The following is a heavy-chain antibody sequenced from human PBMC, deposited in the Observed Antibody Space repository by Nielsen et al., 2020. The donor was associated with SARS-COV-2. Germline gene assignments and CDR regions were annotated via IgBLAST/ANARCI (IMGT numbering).Heavy chain of an antibody. Sequence: WIRQPPGKGLEWVAVISYDGSNKYYADSVKGRFTISRDNSKNTLYLQMNSLRAEDTAVYYCARETVEVATITTNYYGMDVWGQGTTVTVSS. CDR2: ISYDGSNK. V-gene: IGHV3-30-3*01. CDR3: ARETVEVATITTNYYGMDV. J-gene: IGHJ6*02. D-gene: IGHD5-24*01.